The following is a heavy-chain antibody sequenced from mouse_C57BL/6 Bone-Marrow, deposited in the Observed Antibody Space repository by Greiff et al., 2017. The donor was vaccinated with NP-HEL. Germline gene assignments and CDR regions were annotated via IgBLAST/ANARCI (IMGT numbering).Heavy chain of an antibody. CDR2: IDPSDSYT. CDR3: ARGDWGNWYFDV. V-gene: IGHV1-69*01. CDR1: GYTFTSYW. J-gene: IGHJ1*03. Sequence: VQLQQPGAELVMPGASVKLSCKASGYTFTSYWMHWVKQRPGQGLEWIGEIDPSDSYTNYNQKFKGKSTLTVDKSSSTAYMQLSSLTSEDSAVYYCARGDWGNWYFDVWGTGTTVTVSS. D-gene: IGHD4-1*01.